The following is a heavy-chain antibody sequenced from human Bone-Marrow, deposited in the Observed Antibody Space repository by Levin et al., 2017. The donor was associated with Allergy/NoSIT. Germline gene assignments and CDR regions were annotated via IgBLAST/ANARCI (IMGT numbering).Heavy chain of an antibody. CDR3: ARGGDYYENSGYFYAGINY. V-gene: IGHV1-8*01. J-gene: IGHJ4*02. CDR2: MNPNSGDT. Sequence: ASVKVSCKASGYTFSSYDINWVRQATGQGLEWMGWMNPNSGDTGYAQKFRGRVTMTRDTSTTTVYMELTSLRSEDTAVYYCARGGDYYENSGYFYAGINYWGQGTLVTVSS. CDR1: GYTFSSYD. D-gene: IGHD3-22*01.